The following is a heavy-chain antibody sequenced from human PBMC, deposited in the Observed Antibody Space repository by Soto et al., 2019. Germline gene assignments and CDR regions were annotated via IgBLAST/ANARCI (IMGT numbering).Heavy chain of an antibody. J-gene: IGHJ4*02. Sequence: EVQVLQSGGGLVLPGGSLRLSCAGSGFTFINTGMSWVRQAPGQGLEWVSAITGNGDTTYYADSVKGRFTISRDNSKSTLYLQMNSLRAEDTAVYYCAKIDGYFDYWGQGTLVTVSS. V-gene: IGHV3-23*01. CDR2: ITGNGDTT. CDR3: AKIDGYFDY. D-gene: IGHD3-22*01. CDR1: GFTFINTG.